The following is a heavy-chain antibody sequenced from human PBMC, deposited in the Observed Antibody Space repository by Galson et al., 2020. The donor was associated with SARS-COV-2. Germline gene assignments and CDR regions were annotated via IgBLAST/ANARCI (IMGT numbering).Heavy chain of an antibody. CDR2: IFYSGFT. CDR3: ASGLGGDY. D-gene: IGHD1-26*01. Sequence: SQTISLTCTVSGGSITSDGSYWSWNRQHPGKGLEWIGYIFYSGFTYYSPSLKSRVTMSLDTSKNQFSLELNSVTAADTAVYYCASGLGGDYWGPGTLVTVSS. V-gene: IGHV4-31*03. J-gene: IGHJ4*02. CDR1: GGSITSDGSY.